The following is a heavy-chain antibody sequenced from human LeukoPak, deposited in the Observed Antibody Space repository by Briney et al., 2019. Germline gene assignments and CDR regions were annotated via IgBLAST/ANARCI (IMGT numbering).Heavy chain of an antibody. V-gene: IGHV3-23*01. D-gene: IGHD3-10*01. J-gene: IGHJ4*02. Sequence: GGSLRLSCAASGFTYSNYAMSWVRQAPGKGLEWVSAISNSGDNTYYAESVKGRFTISRDNSKSTLYLQMNSLEAEDTAVYYCAKSRGSGTYYKRNDYWGQGTLVTVSS. CDR1: GFTYSNYA. CDR2: ISNSGDNT. CDR3: AKSRGSGTYYKRNDY.